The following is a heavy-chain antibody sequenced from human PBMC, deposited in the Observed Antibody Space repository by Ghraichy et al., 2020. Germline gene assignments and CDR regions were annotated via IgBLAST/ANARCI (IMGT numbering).Heavy chain of an antibody. Sequence: SQTLSLTCAVYGGSFSGYYWSWIRQPPGKGLEWIGEINHSGSTNYNPSLKSRVTISVDTSKNQFSLKLSSVTAADTAVYYCARGLFWSGYYTGLYYYYYMDVWGKGTTVTVSS. D-gene: IGHD3-3*01. J-gene: IGHJ6*03. CDR1: GGSFSGYY. CDR3: ARGLFWSGYYTGLYYYYYMDV. CDR2: INHSGST. V-gene: IGHV4-34*01.